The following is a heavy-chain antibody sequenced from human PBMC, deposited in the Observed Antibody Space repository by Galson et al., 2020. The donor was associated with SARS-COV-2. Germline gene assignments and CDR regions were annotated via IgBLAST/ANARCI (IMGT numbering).Heavy chain of an antibody. D-gene: IGHD3-3*01. CDR3: ARDKWLLYPFDY. J-gene: IGHJ4*02. CDR1: GFSLSSHA. Sequence: GGSLRISCEVSGFSLSSHAIHWMRQAPGKGLEWLAVISYDGINEYYGDPVRGRFTVSRDNSKSTVYLDMNSLRVEDTALYYCARDKWLLYPFDYWGQGTLVTVSS. CDR2: ISYDGINE. V-gene: IGHV3-30-3*01.